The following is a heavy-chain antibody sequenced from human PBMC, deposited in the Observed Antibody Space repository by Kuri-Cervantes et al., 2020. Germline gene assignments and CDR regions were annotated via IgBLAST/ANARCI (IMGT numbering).Heavy chain of an antibody. CDR1: GFTFSSYA. CDR2: ISYDGSNK. J-gene: IGHJ3*02. Sequence: GGSLRPFFAAPGFTFSSYAMHWVRQAPGKGLEWVAVISYDGSNKSYADAVKGRFTISRDNSKNTLYLQMNSLRAEDTAVYYCARDNVPWAMDSLWIWGQGTMVTVSS. CDR3: ARDNVPWAMDSLWI. D-gene: IGHD2-2*01. V-gene: IGHV3-30-3*01.